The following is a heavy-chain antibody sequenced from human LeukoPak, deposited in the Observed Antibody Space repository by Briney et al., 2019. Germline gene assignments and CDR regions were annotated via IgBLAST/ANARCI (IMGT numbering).Heavy chain of an antibody. D-gene: IGHD2/OR15-2a*01. CDR3: ATYSTKNAREFES. V-gene: IGHV3-7*01. J-gene: IGHJ5*01. CDR1: GFTFSNSW. Sequence: GGSLRLSCAASGFTFSNSWMTWVRQTPGKGLEWVANIKTDGSEKYYVDSVKGRFTISRDNAKNSLYLQMNSLRAEDTAVYYCATYSTKNAREFESWGQGTLVTVSS. CDR2: IKTDGSEK.